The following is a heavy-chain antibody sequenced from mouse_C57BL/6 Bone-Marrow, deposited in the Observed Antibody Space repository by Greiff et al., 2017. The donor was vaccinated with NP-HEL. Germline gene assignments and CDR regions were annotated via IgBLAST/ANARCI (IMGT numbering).Heavy chain of an antibody. CDR2: ISYDGSN. D-gene: IGHD2-3*01. V-gene: IGHV3-6*01. CDR3: ARGGDGYSFFDY. J-gene: IGHJ2*01. Sequence: EVQLVESGPGLVKPSQSLSLTCSVTGYSITSGYYWNWIRQFPGNKLEWMGYISYDGSNNYNPSLKNRISITRDTSKNQFFLKLNSVTTEDTATYYCARGGDGYSFFDYWGQGTTLTVSS. CDR1: GYSITSGYY.